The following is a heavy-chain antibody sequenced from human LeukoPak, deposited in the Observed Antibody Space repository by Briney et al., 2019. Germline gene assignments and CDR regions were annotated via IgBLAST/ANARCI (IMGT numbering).Heavy chain of an antibody. D-gene: IGHD3-22*01. Sequence: SETLSLTCTVSGGSISSSSYYWGWIRQPPGKGLEWIGSIYYSGSTYYNPSLKSRVTISVDTSKNQFSLKLSSVTAADTAVYYCARADRSLHVDYWGQGTLVTVFS. CDR1: GGSISSSSYY. CDR3: ARADRSLHVDY. CDR2: IYYSGST. J-gene: IGHJ4*02. V-gene: IGHV4-39*07.